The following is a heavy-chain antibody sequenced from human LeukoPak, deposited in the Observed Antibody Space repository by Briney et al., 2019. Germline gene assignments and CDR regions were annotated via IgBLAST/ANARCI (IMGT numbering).Heavy chain of an antibody. D-gene: IGHD2-2*01. J-gene: IGHJ4*02. Sequence: ASVKVSCKASGYTFTGYYMHWVRQAPGQGLEWMGWINTNTGNPTYAQGFTGRFVFSLDTSVSTAYPQISSLKAEDTAVYYCARVPLKIVVVPAATPASFDYWGQGTLVTVSS. CDR3: ARVPLKIVVVPAATPASFDY. CDR2: INTNTGNP. CDR1: GYTFTGYY. V-gene: IGHV7-4-1*02.